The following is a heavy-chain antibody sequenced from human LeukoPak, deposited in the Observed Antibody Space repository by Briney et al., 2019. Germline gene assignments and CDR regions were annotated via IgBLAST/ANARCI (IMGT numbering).Heavy chain of an antibody. J-gene: IGHJ4*02. V-gene: IGHV3-64D*06. CDR3: VRGTGY. CDR1: GVTFSTYV. CDR2: ISSNGDNT. Sequence: GGSLRLSCSVSGVTFSTYVMHWVRQTPGKGLEYVSAISSNGDNTYYADSVKGRFTISRDNSKITLYLQMSSLRADDTAVYYCVRGTGYWGQGTLVTVSS.